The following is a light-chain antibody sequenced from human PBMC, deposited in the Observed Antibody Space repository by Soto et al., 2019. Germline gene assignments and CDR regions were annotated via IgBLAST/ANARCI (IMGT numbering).Light chain of an antibody. CDR1: QRVSYN. J-gene: IGKJ1*01. CDR3: QQYNNSPPRT. CDR2: GAS. V-gene: IGKV3-15*01. Sequence: EIEMTPSPATMSVSPGERVNLSCRARQRVSYNFARYQRRFGQAPRLLIYGASVRATGIPARFSGSGSGTEFTLTISNVQSEDFAVYYCQQYNNSPPRTFGQGTKVEVK.